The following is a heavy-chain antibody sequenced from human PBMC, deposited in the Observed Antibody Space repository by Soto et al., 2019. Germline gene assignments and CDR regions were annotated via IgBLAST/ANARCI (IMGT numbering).Heavy chain of an antibody. V-gene: IGHV1-69*12. CDR1: GGTITSYA. Sequence: QVQLVQSGAEVKQPGSSVKVSCKASGGTITSYAISWVRQAPGQGLEWMAGIIPMFDSVKYAPKFKGRVTIIADDSMNTVYMELNSLRSDDTAVYYCARVRLPSFAAGNHVDVWGQGTTVTVSS. CDR3: ARVRLPSFAAGNHVDV. CDR2: IIPMFDSV. J-gene: IGHJ6*02.